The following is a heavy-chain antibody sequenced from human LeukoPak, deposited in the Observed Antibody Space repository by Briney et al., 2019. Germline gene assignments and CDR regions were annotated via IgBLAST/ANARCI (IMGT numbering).Heavy chain of an antibody. Sequence: GGSLRLSCAASGFTFSSYWMSWVRQAPGKGLEWVANIKQDGSEKYYVDSVKGRFTISRDNAKNSLYLQMNSLRAEDTAVYYCARDCSSTSCYRGGFDPWGQETLVTVSS. CDR1: GFTFSSYW. V-gene: IGHV3-7*01. J-gene: IGHJ5*02. CDR2: IKQDGSEK. CDR3: ARDCSSTSCYRGGFDP. D-gene: IGHD2-2*01.